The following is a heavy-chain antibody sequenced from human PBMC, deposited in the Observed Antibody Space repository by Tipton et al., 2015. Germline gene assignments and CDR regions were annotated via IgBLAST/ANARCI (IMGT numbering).Heavy chain of an antibody. D-gene: IGHD4-23*01. J-gene: IGHJ6*02. CDR1: GGSVSSYY. Sequence: TLSLTCTVSGGSVSSYYWSWIRQPPGKGLEWIGYIHYTGSANYNPSLKSRVTISVDTSKNQFSLKLSSVTAADTAVYYCARDVDDYGGNSGPREYYGKDVWGQGTTVTVSS. CDR2: IHYTGSA. CDR3: ARDVDDYGGNSGPREYYGKDV. V-gene: IGHV4-59*02.